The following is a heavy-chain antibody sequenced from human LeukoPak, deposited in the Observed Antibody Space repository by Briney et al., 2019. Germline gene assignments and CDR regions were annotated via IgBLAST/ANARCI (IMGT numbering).Heavy chain of an antibody. V-gene: IGHV4-59*08. CDR1: GGSTSRYY. CDR2: IYYSGST. J-gene: IGHJ1*01. Sequence: SETLSLTCTVSGGSTSRYYWTWIRQPPGKSLEWIGYIYYSGSTTYNPSLKSRVTISIDTSKNRFSLNLTSVTAADTAVYYRARLPGIAAVWGQGTLVIVSS. CDR3: ARLPGIAAV. D-gene: IGHD6-13*01.